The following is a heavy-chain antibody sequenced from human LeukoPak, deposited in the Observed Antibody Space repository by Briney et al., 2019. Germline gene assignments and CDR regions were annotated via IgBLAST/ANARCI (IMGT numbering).Heavy chain of an antibody. V-gene: IGHV3-13*01. CDR1: GFTFSSYD. Sequence: GGSLRLSCAASGFTFSSYDMHWVRQATGKGLEWVSAIGTAGDTYYPGSVKGRFTISRENAKNSLYPQMNSLRAGDTAVYYCARAGGPGAEYFQHWGQGTLVTVSS. CDR2: IGTAGDT. J-gene: IGHJ1*01. D-gene: IGHD3-16*01. CDR3: ARAGGPGAEYFQH.